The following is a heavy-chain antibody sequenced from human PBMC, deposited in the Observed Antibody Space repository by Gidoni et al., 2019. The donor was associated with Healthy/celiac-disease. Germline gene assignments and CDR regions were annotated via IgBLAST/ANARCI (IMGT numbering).Heavy chain of an antibody. Sequence: QVKLVESGGGVVQPGRSLRLSCAASGFTLSSYGMHWVRQAPGKGLEWVAVIWYDGSNKYYADSVKGRFTISRDNSKNTLYLQMNSLRAEDTAVYYCAREPQRGAAAGGFDYWGQGTLVTVSS. CDR3: AREPQRGAAAGGFDY. CDR2: IWYDGSNK. J-gene: IGHJ4*02. D-gene: IGHD6-13*01. V-gene: IGHV3-33*01. CDR1: GFTLSSYG.